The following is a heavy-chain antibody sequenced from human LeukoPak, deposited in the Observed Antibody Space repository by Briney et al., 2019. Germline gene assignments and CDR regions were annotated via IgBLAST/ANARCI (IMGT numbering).Heavy chain of an antibody. CDR1: GGSISSYY. Sequence: SETLSLTCTVSGGSISSYYWSWIRQPPGKGLEWIGYIYYSGSTNYNPSLKSRVTISVDTSKNQFSLKLSSVTAADTAVYYCARECSGGSCFFYWGQGTLVTVSS. V-gene: IGHV4-59*12. CDR2: IYYSGST. D-gene: IGHD2-15*01. J-gene: IGHJ4*02. CDR3: ARECSGGSCFFY.